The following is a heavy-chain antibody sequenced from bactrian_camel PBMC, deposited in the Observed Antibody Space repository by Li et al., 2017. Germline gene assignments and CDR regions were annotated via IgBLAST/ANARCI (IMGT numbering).Heavy chain of an antibody. J-gene: IGHJ4*01. V-gene: IGHV3S54*01. D-gene: IGHD2*01. CDR2: IHTAGSST. CDR1: GDAFNANC. CDR3: AAVTFCRGSYCCRLDDLNKFNY. Sequence: QVQLVESGGGSVRPGGSLTLSCTASGDAFNANCLGWFRQAPGKEREGVAAIHTAGSSTYYGDAVKGRFTISQEKSNNTVFLTMNSAKPEDTAMYYCAAVTFCRGSYCCRLDDLNKFNYWARGTQVTVS.